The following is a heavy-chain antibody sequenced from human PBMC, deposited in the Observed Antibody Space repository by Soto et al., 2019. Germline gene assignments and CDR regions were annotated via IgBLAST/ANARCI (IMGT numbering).Heavy chain of an antibody. D-gene: IGHD6-19*01. CDR1: GGSISSGGYY. CDR2: IYYSGST. J-gene: IGHJ4*02. Sequence: QVQLQESGPGLVKPSQTLSLTCTVSGGSISSGGYYWSWIRQHPGKGLEWIGYIYYSGSTYYNPSLKMRVTISGDTSKNQFSLKLSSVTAADTAVYYCAGGGGIAVPNFDYWGQGTLVTVSS. V-gene: IGHV4-31*03. CDR3: AGGGGIAVPNFDY.